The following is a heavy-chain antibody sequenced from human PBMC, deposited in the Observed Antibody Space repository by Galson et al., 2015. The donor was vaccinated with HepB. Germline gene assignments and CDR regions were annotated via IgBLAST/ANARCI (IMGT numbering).Heavy chain of an antibody. J-gene: IGHJ3*02. CDR3: ARSKATYYYDSSGYLRGCGAFDI. Sequence: SLRLSCAASGFTVSSNYMSWVRQAPGKGLEWVSVIYSGGSTYYADSVKGRFTISRDNSKNTLYLQMNSLRAEDTAVYYCARSKATYYYDSSGYLRGCGAFDIWGQGTMVTVSS. D-gene: IGHD3-22*01. CDR2: IYSGGST. V-gene: IGHV3-53*01. CDR1: GFTVSSNY.